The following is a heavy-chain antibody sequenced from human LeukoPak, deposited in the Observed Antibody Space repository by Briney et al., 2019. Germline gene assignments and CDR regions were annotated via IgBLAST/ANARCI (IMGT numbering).Heavy chain of an antibody. Sequence: GGSLRLSCAASGFIFSSNGMHWVRLAPGKGLEWVAVIWYDGSKKYYADSVKGRFTISRDNSKNTLDLQMDRLRAEDTAVYYCARMSGSHIDYWGQGTLVTVSS. V-gene: IGHV3-33*01. J-gene: IGHJ4*02. CDR1: GFIFSSNG. CDR2: IWYDGSKK. D-gene: IGHD1-26*01. CDR3: ARMSGSHIDY.